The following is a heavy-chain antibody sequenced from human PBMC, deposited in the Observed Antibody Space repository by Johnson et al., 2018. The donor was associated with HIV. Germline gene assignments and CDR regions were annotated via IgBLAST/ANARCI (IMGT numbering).Heavy chain of an antibody. CDR1: GFTFSSYA. Sequence: VQLVESGGGLVQPGGSLRLSCAASGFTFSSYAMSWVRQAPGKGLEWVSAISGRGGSTYYADSVKGRFTISRDNSKNTLYLQMNSLRAEDTAVYYCAKVLAGIAARPLTFDAFDIWGQGTMVTVSS. V-gene: IGHV3-23*04. J-gene: IGHJ3*02. CDR3: AKVLAGIAARPLTFDAFDI. CDR2: ISGRGGST. D-gene: IGHD6-6*01.